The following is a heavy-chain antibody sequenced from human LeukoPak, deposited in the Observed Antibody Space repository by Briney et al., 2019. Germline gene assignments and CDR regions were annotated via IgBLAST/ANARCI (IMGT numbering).Heavy chain of an antibody. CDR2: ISGSGGST. CDR3: AKVRLYGDYPEIDY. CDR1: GFTFSSYA. Sequence: GGSLRLSCAASGFTFSSYAMSWVRQAPGKGLEWVSAISGSGGSTYYADSVKGRFTISRDNSKNTLYLQMNSLRAEDTAVYYCAKVRLYGDYPEIDYWGQGTLVAVSS. J-gene: IGHJ4*02. V-gene: IGHV3-23*01. D-gene: IGHD4-17*01.